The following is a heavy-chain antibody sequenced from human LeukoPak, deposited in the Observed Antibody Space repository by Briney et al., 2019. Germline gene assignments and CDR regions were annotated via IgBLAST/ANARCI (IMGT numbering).Heavy chain of an antibody. CDR2: ISAYNGNT. Sequence: ASVKVSCKASGYTFTSYGISWVRQAPGQGLEWMGWISAYNGNTDCAQKLQGRVTMTTDTSTSTAYMELGSLRSDDTAVYYCARVLGSYWFDPWGQGTLVTVSS. CDR1: GYTFTSYG. J-gene: IGHJ5*02. D-gene: IGHD1-26*01. V-gene: IGHV1-18*04. CDR3: ARVLGSYWFDP.